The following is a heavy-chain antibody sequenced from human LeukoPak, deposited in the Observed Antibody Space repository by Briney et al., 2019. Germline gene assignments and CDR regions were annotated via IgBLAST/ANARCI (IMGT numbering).Heavy chain of an antibody. CDR3: ARPLFSSNYRAFDL. Sequence: GEPLTISCKVSGFSSTTYWIAWVRQMPGKGLEWMGVIQPDDSDTTYSPSLQGQVSISADKSINTAYLQWSRLEASDTAMYYCARPLFSSNYRAFDLWGQGTLVTVSS. V-gene: IGHV5-51*01. CDR2: IQPDDSDT. CDR1: GFSSTTYW. D-gene: IGHD4-11*01. J-gene: IGHJ3*01.